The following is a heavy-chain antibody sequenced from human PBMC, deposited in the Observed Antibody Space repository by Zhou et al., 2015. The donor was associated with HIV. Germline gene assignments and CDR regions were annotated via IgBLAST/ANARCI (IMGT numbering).Heavy chain of an antibody. CDR3: ARDLALTGDQLGWNFDL. CDR2: INPYSGGT. D-gene: IGHD3-9*01. CDR1: GYTFIGYY. V-gene: IGHV1-2*02. Sequence: QVQLVQSGVEVKKPGASVKVSCKASGYTFIGYYIHWVRQAPGQGLEWMGWINPYSGGTNHAQKFQGRVTMTRDTSISTTYMELSRLTSDDTAVYYCARDLALTGDQLGWNFDLWGRGTLVTVSS. J-gene: IGHJ2*01.